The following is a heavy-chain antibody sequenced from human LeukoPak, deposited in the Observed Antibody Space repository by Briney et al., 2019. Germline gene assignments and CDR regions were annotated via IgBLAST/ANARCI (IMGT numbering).Heavy chain of an antibody. J-gene: IGHJ3*02. Sequence: GASVKVSCKASGYTFTSYGISWVRQAPGQGLEWMGWISAYNGNTNYAQKLQGRVTMTTDTSTSTAYMELRSLRSDDTAVYYCARENIAAAGTRGGAFDIWGQGTMVTVSS. CDR3: ARENIAAAGTRGGAFDI. D-gene: IGHD6-13*01. V-gene: IGHV1-18*01. CDR1: GYTFTSYG. CDR2: ISAYNGNT.